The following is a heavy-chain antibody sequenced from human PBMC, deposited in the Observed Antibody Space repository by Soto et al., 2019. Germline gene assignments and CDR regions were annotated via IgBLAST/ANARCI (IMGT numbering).Heavy chain of an antibody. CDR1: GYTFTRYG. CDR3: AKNGQPPYYYYGLDV. CDR2: ISGYNGDA. D-gene: IGHD2-8*01. J-gene: IGHJ6*02. V-gene: IGHV1-18*01. Sequence: QGQLVQSGAEVKMPGASVKVSCKASGYTFTRYGISWVRPAPGQGLEWMGWISGYNGDANYAQRFQGRVSMTIDTSTTTAYMEVRTLTPDDTAVYYCAKNGQPPYYYYGLDVWGQGTTVTVSS.